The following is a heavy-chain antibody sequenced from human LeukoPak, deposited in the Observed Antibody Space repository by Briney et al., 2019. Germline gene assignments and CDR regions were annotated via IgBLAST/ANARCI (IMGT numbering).Heavy chain of an antibody. CDR2: ISGSGGST. V-gene: IGHV3-23*01. D-gene: IGHD2-2*01. CDR1: GFTFSSYA. J-gene: IGHJ5*02. Sequence: GGSLRLSCASSGFTFSSYAMSWVRQAPGKGLEWVLAISGSGGSTYYADSVKGRFTISRDNSKNTLYLQMNSLRAEDTAVYYCAKDGWDIVVVPAAHNWFDPWGQGTLVTVSS. CDR3: AKDGWDIVVVPAAHNWFDP.